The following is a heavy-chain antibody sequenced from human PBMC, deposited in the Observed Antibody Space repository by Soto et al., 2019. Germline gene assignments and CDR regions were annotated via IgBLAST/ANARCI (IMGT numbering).Heavy chain of an antibody. CDR3: AKVLLPAAAATGPYYFDY. D-gene: IGHD2-2*01. CDR2: ISGSGGST. CDR1: GFTFSSYA. J-gene: IGHJ4*02. V-gene: IGHV3-23*01. Sequence: HPGGSLRLSCAASGFTFSSYAMSWVRQAPGKGLEWVSAISGSGGSTYYADSVKGRFTISRDNSKNTLYLQMNSLRAEDTAVYYCAKVLLPAAAATGPYYFDYWGQGTLVTVSS.